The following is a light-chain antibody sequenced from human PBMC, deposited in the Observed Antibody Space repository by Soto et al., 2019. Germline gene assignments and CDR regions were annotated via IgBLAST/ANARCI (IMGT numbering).Light chain of an antibody. CDR1: QSVLSSSNSKNY. CDR2: WAS. Sequence: DIVMTQSPDSLAVSLGERAAINCKSSQSVLSSSNSKNYLAWYQQKLGQPPKLLIYWASTRESGVPDRFSGSGSGTDFTLTISSLQTEDVAVYYCQQYYTTPAITFGQGTRLEIK. CDR3: QQYYTTPAIT. V-gene: IGKV4-1*01. J-gene: IGKJ5*01.